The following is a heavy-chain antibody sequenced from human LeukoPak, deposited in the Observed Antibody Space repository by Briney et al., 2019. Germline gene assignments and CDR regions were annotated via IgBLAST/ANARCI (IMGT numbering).Heavy chain of an antibody. CDR3: ARRGWELPHFDY. J-gene: IGHJ4*02. CDR2: IRGDGATM. CDR1: GFTFRSHA. D-gene: IGHD1-26*01. Sequence: GGSLRLSCAASGFTFRSHAMSWVRRAPGRGLEWVSAIRGDGATMFYADSVKGRFTISRDNSKNTLYLQMNSLRAEDTAVYYCARRGWELPHFDYWGQGTLVTVSS. V-gene: IGHV3-23*01.